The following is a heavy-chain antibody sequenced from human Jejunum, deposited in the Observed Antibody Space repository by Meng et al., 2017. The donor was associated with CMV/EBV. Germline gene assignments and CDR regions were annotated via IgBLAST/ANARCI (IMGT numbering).Heavy chain of an antibody. J-gene: IGHJ4*02. D-gene: IGHD2-2*01. CDR3: APDVPQPLAQIDY. CDR2: ISGSSTYI. CDR1: GFTFSSYG. Sequence: SGFTFSSYGMHWVRQAPGKGLEWVSFISGSSTYIYYADSLKGRFTISRDNAKNSVYLQMNSLRDDDTAVYYCAPDVPQPLAQIDYWGQGTLVTVSS. V-gene: IGHV3-21*06.